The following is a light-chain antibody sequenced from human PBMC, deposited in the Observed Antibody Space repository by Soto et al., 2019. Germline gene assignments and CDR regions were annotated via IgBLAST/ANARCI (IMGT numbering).Light chain of an antibody. J-gene: IGLJ2*01. CDR1: SSDVGGYNY. Sequence: QSVLTQPASVSGSPGQSITISCTGTSSDVGGYNYVSWYQQHPGKAPKLMIYDVSNRPSGVSNRFSGSKSGNTASLTISGLQAEDEADYYCSSYTSSSTPVFGGGTKVT. V-gene: IGLV2-14*01. CDR3: SSYTSSSTPV. CDR2: DVS.